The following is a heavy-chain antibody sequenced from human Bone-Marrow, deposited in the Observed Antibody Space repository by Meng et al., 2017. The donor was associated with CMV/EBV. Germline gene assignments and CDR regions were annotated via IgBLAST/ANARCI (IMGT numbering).Heavy chain of an antibody. J-gene: IGHJ5*02. V-gene: IGHV4-30-4*01. CDR2: ISYLGST. Sequence: VGSGENCRRWIRRPTGKGLESFGYISYLGSTCYNPSLKGGVANSVDTSRNQFSQRLSSVTAADTAVYYCARHRRTSGYDRFDPWGQGTLVTVSS. D-gene: IGHD5-12*01. CDR1: VGSGENC. CDR3: ARHRRTSGYDRFDP.